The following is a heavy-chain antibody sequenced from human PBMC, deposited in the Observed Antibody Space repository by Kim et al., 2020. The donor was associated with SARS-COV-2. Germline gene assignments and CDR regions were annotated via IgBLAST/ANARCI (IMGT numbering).Heavy chain of an antibody. CDR1: GFIFNSYA. D-gene: IGHD6-19*01. Sequence: GGSLRLSCAASGFIFNSYAMSWVRQAPGKGLEWVSGIRDSGGSTKYADSVKGRFTISRDNSKNTLYLQMDSLRADDTALYYCAKVSSGSSGWFEYFQHWGQGTLVTVSS. CDR2: IRDSGGST. J-gene: IGHJ1*01. CDR3: AKVSSGSSGWFEYFQH. V-gene: IGHV3-23*01.